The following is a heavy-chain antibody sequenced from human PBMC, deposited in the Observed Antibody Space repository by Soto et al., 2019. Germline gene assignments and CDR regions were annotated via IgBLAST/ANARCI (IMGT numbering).Heavy chain of an antibody. V-gene: IGHV4-59*01. Sequence: QVQLQESGPGLVKPSETLSLTCTVSGGSISSYYWSWIRQHPGKGLEWIGYIYYSGSTNCNPSLKSRVTISVDTSKNQFSLKLSSVTAADTALYYCAREGIAAALDYWGQGTLVTVSS. CDR3: AREGIAAALDY. J-gene: IGHJ4*02. CDR2: IYYSGST. CDR1: GGSISSYY. D-gene: IGHD6-13*01.